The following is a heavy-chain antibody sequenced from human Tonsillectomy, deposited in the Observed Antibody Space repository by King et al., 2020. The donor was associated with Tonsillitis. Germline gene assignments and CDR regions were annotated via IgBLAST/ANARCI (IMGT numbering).Heavy chain of an antibody. V-gene: IGHV3-30*18. CDR3: AKDSSGSH. CDR2: ISYDGSNK. D-gene: IGHD3-3*01. CDR1: GFTFSNYG. J-gene: IGHJ4*02. Sequence: VQLVESGGGVVQPGRSLRLSCAASGFTFSNYGMHWVRQAPGKGLEWVAVISYDGSNKYYADSVKGRFTISRDDAKNTLYLQMNSLRAEDTAVYYCAKDSSGSHWGQGTLVTVSS.